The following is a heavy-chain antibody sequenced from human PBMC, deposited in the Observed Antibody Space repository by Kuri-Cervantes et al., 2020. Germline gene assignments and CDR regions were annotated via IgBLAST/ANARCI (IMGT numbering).Heavy chain of an antibody. Sequence: ASVKVSCKASGYTFTGYYMHWVRQAPGQGLEWMGWISAYNGNTNYAQKLQGRVTMTTDTSTSTAYMELRSLRSDDTAVYYCARGLVGAALQHPYYYYGMDVWGQGTTVTVSS. CDR2: ISAYNGNT. V-gene: IGHV1-18*04. D-gene: IGHD1-26*01. CDR3: ARGLVGAALQHPYYYYGMDV. CDR1: GYTFTGYY. J-gene: IGHJ6*02.